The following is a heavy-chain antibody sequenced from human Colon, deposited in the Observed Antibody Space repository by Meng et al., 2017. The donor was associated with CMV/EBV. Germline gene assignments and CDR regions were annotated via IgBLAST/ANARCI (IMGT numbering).Heavy chain of an antibody. Sequence: QVHLVKSGAEVKKPGASVKISCMASGYTITRNYMQWVRQAPGQGLEWMGMIDPTDGSRSYAQKFQGRVTMTRDTSMNAVYMELSSLRSDDTAVYYCARDNFAFDIWGQGTMVTVSS. CDR3: ARDNFAFDI. D-gene: IGHD1-1*01. V-gene: IGHV1-46*01. J-gene: IGHJ3*02. CDR2: IDPTDGSR. CDR1: GYTITRNY.